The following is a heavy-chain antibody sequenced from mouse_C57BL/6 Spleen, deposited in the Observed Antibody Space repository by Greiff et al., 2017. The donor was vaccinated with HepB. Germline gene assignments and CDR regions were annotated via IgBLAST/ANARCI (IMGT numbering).Heavy chain of an antibody. CDR2: FYPGSGSI. Sequence: QVHVKQSGAELVKPGASVKLSCKASGYTFTEYTIHWVKQRSGQGLEWIGWFYPGSGSIKYNEKFKDKATLTADKSSSTVYMELSRLTSEDSAVYFCARHEDGPRRDYAMDYWGQGTSVTVSS. CDR1: GYTFTEYT. CDR3: ARHEDGPRRDYAMDY. J-gene: IGHJ4*01. V-gene: IGHV1-62-2*01.